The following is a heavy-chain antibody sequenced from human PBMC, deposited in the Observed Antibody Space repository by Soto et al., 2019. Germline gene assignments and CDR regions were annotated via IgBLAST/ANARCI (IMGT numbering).Heavy chain of an antibody. V-gene: IGHV3-33*01. CDR2: IWYDGSNK. CDR3: ASDRYSSAWYDLDY. D-gene: IGHD6-19*01. J-gene: IGHJ4*02. Sequence: GGSLRLSCAASGFTFSSYGMHWVRQAPGKGLEWVAVIWYDGSNKYYADSVKGRFTISRDNSKNTLYLQMNSLRADDTAVYYCASDRYSSAWYDLDYWGQGTLVTVLL. CDR1: GFTFSSYG.